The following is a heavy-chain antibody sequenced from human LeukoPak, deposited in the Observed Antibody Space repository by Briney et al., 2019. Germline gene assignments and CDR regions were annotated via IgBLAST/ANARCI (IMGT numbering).Heavy chain of an antibody. D-gene: IGHD3-22*01. V-gene: IGHV4-38-2*02. CDR2: IYHSGSS. CDR1: GHSISSGFY. Sequence: SETLSLTCTVSGHSISSGFYWGWIRQSPGKGLEWIGSIYHSGSSYYSPSLKSRVSISVDTSKNQFSLNLTSVTAADTAVYYCARQAAGGSGYYYYYYYYMDVWGKGTTVTISS. J-gene: IGHJ6*03. CDR3: ARQAAGGSGYYYYYYYYMDV.